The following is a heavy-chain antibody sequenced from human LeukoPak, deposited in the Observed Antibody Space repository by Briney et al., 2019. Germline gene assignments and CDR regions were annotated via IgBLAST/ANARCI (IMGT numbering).Heavy chain of an antibody. Sequence: GGSLRLSCAASEFVFSDYYMSWVRQAPGKGLEWVSYISSGGHTKYYADSVKGRFTISRDNAKNSLYLQMNNLRAEDTAVYYCAREVGGDYGSGTFFDLWGQGNMVTVSS. J-gene: IGHJ4*02. V-gene: IGHV3-11*01. CDR1: EFVFSDYY. CDR3: AREVGGDYGSGTFFDL. CDR2: ISSGGHTK. D-gene: IGHD3-10*01.